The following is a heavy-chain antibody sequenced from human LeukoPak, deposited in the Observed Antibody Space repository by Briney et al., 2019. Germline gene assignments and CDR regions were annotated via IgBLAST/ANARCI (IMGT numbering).Heavy chain of an antibody. CDR1: GFTFSSYS. J-gene: IGHJ4*02. Sequence: GGSLRLSCAASGFTFSSYSMHWVRQAPGKGLEWVSAISGSGGSTYYADSVKGRFTISRDNSKSTLYLQMNSLRAEDTAVYYCAKVVYGTPLSIASYFDYWGQGTLVTVSS. V-gene: IGHV3-23*01. D-gene: IGHD6-6*01. CDR2: ISGSGGST. CDR3: AKVVYGTPLSIASYFDY.